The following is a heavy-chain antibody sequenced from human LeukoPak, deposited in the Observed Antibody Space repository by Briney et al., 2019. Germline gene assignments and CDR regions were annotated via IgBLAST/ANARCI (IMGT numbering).Heavy chain of an antibody. CDR3: ARGHDTSGPWRD. V-gene: IGHV3-11*05. CDR1: GLPFSDYY. CDR2: ISSSGSFT. Sequence: GGSLRLSCAASGLPFSDYYMSWLRQAPGKGLEWVSYISSSGSFTNYADSVKGRFTISRDNAKKSLYLLMNSLRAEDTALYYCARGHDTSGPWRDWGQGSLVTVSS. J-gene: IGHJ4*02. D-gene: IGHD3-22*01.